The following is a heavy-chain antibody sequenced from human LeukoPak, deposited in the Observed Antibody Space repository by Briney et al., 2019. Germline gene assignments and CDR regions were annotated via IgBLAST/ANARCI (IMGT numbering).Heavy chain of an antibody. CDR1: GFTFSTYW. D-gene: IGHD2-2*02. Sequence: GGSLRLSCAASGFTFSTYWMHWVRQAPGKGLVWVSRIDSDGSSTIYADSVKGRFTISRDNAKNTLYLQMNRLRAEDTAVYYCARGYCSGASCYKSAAFDIWGRGTMVTVSS. CDR3: ARGYCSGASCYKSAAFDI. J-gene: IGHJ3*02. CDR2: IDSDGSST. V-gene: IGHV3-74*01.